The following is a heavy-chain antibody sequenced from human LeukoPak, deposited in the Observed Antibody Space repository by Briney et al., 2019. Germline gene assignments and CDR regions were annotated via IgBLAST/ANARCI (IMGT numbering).Heavy chain of an antibody. J-gene: IGHJ6*02. D-gene: IGHD3-10*01. V-gene: IGHV3-30*18. CDR3: ANGLVRGFVYYGMDV. CDR2: ISYDGSSK. CDR1: GFTFSNYA. Sequence: GGSLRLSCAASGFTFSNYAMHWVRQAPGKGLEWVALISYDGSSKYYADSVKGRFIISRDKSKNTLYLQMNSLRAEDTAVYYCANGLVRGFVYYGMDVWGQGTTVTVSS.